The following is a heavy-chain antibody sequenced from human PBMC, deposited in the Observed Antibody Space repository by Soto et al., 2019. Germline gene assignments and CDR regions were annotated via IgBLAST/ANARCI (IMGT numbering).Heavy chain of an antibody. Sequence: QVQLVQSGAEVKKPGASVKVSCKASGYTFTSYGISWVRQAPGQGLEWMGWISAYNGNTNYAQKLQGRVTMTTDTSRSTASMERGRLRFDDPAVYSCADGGGSEGTGDPSAYYYGMAVWGHGTTVTVAS. CDR3: ADGGGSEGTGDPSAYYYGMAV. CDR1: GYTFTSYG. V-gene: IGHV1-18*01. D-gene: IGHD3-10*01. CDR2: ISAYNGNT. J-gene: IGHJ6*02.